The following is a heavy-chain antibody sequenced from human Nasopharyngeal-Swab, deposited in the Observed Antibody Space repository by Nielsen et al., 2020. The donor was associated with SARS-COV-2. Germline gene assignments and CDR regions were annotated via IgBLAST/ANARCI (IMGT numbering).Heavy chain of an antibody. V-gene: IGHV3-23*01. CDR2: ISGSDYIT. Sequence: GESLKISCAASGFTFRSYAISWVRQAPGKGLEWVSVISGSDYITYYADSVKGRFTISRDNSKNTVNLQMNSLRAEDTAVYYCARAGGGYSYADYWGQGTLVTVSS. J-gene: IGHJ4*02. D-gene: IGHD5-18*01. CDR3: ARAGGGYSYADY. CDR1: GFTFRSYA.